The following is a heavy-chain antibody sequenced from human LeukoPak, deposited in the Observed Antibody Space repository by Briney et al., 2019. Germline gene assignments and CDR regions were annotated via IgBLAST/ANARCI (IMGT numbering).Heavy chain of an antibody. CDR3: ASDNYGGKYGY. Sequence: ASVKVSCKASGGTFSSYAISWVRQAPGQGLEWMGGIIPIFGTANYAQKFQGRVTITTDESTSTAYMELSSLRSEDTAVYYCASDNYGGKYGYWGQGTLVTVSS. D-gene: IGHD4-23*01. V-gene: IGHV1-69*05. CDR1: GGTFSSYA. J-gene: IGHJ4*02. CDR2: IIPIFGTA.